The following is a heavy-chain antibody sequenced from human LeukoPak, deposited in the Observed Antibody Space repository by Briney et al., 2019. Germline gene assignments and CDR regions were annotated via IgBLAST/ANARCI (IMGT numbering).Heavy chain of an antibody. J-gene: IGHJ6*03. V-gene: IGHV1-2*02. Sequence: ASVKVSCKASGYTFTGCYMHWVRQAPGQGLEWMGWINPNSGGTNYAQKFQGRVTMTRDTSISTAYMELSRLRSDDTAVYYCATSSDYYYYYMDVWGKGTTVTISS. CDR2: INPNSGGT. CDR1: GYTFTGCY. CDR3: ATSSDYYYYYMDV.